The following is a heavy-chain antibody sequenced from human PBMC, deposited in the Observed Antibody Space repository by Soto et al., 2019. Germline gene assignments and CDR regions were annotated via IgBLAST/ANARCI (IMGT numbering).Heavy chain of an antibody. CDR1: GFTFSSYA. V-gene: IGHV3-30-3*01. CDR3: AGTGVYDAFDI. Sequence: QVQLVESGGGVVQPGRSLRLSCAASGFTFSSYAMYWVRQAPGKGLEWVAVISYDGSNKYYADSVKGRFTISRDNSKNTLDLQMNSLRAEDTAVYYCAGTGVYDAFDIWGQGTMVTVSS. D-gene: IGHD6-13*01. CDR2: ISYDGSNK. J-gene: IGHJ3*02.